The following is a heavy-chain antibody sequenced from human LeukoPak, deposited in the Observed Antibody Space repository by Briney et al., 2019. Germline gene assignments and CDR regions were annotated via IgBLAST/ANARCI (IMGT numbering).Heavy chain of an antibody. CDR1: GGTFSSYA. V-gene: IGHV1-69*01. J-gene: IGHJ6*03. Sequence: GSSVKVSCKASGGTFSSYAVTWVRQAPGQGLEWMEGIIPFFGTADYAQKFQGRVTIAADESTGTAYMELSSLRSEDTAVYYCARAPYSSGGSTNYYYSYYMDVWGTGTTVTVSS. CDR3: ARAPYSSGGSTNYYYSYYMDV. CDR2: IIPFFGTA. D-gene: IGHD6-19*01.